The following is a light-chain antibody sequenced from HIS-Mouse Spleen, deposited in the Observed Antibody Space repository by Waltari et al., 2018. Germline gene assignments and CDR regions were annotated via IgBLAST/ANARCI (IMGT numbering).Light chain of an antibody. CDR3: SSYTSSSFNVV. CDR1: SSDVGGYNY. V-gene: IGLV2-14*03. Sequence: QSALTQPASVSGSPGQSITISCTGTSSDVGGYNYVSWYQQHPGKAPKLMIYDGSNRPYGVSNRFSGSTPGNTASLTISGRQAEDEADYYCSSYTSSSFNVVFGGGTKLTVL. J-gene: IGLJ2*01. CDR2: DGS.